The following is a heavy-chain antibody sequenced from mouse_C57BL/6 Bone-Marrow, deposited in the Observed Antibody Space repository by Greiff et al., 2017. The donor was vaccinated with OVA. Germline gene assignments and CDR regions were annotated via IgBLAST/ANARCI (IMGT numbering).Heavy chain of an antibody. CDR1: GFNIKDDY. Sequence: VQLQQSGAELVRPGASVKLSCTASGFNIKDDYMHWVKQRPEQGLEWIGWIAPENGDTEYASKLQGKATITADTSYNTAYLQLSSLPSEDTAVYYCTTEYYYGSSYVFDYWGQGTTLTVSS. CDR3: TTEYYYGSSYVFDY. V-gene: IGHV14-4*01. J-gene: IGHJ2*01. CDR2: IAPENGDT. D-gene: IGHD1-1*01.